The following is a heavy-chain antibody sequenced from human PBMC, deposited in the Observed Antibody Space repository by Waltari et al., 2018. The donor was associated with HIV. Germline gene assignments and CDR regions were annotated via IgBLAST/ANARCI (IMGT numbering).Heavy chain of an antibody. CDR3: ATITIFGPGATSPYYYGMDV. D-gene: IGHD3-3*01. J-gene: IGHJ6*02. Sequence: QVQLVQSGAEVKKPGSSVKVSCKASGGTFSSYAISWVRQAPGQGLEWMGGIIPICGTANYAQRVQGRVTITAGESTSTAYMERSSLRSEDTAVYYCATITIFGPGATSPYYYGMDVWGQGTTVTVSS. V-gene: IGHV1-69*01. CDR1: GGTFSSYA. CDR2: IIPICGTA.